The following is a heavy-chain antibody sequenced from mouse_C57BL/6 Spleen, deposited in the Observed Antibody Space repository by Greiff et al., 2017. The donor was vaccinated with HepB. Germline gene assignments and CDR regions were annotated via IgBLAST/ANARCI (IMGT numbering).Heavy chain of an antibody. J-gene: IGHJ4*01. Sequence: VQVVESGAELARPGASVKLSCKASGYTFTSYGISWVKQRTGQGLEWIGEIYPRSGNTYYNEKFKGKATLTADKSSSTAYMELRSLTSEDSAVYFCAKLGGSSPYAMDYWGQGTSVTVSS. CDR2: IYPRSGNT. D-gene: IGHD1-1*01. V-gene: IGHV1-81*01. CDR3: AKLGGSSPYAMDY. CDR1: GYTFTSYG.